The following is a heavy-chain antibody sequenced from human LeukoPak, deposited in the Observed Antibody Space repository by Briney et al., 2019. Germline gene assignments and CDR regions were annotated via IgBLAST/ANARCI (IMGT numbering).Heavy chain of an antibody. D-gene: IGHD6-13*01. CDR2: INPSGGST. CDR3: ARDGVLAATYDY. Sequence: ASVKVSCKASGYTFTSYDMHWVRQAPGQGLEWMGIINPSGGSTSYAQKFQGRVTMTRDTSTSTVYMELSSLRSEDTAVYYCARDGVLAATYDYWGQGTLVTVSS. CDR1: GYTFTSYD. J-gene: IGHJ4*02. V-gene: IGHV1-46*01.